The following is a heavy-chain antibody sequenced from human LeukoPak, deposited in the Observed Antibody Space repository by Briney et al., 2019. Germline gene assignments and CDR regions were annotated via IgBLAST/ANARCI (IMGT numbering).Heavy chain of an antibody. Sequence: PGRSLRLSCAASGFTFSSYAMHWVRQAPGKGLEWVAVISYDGSNKYYADSVKGRFTISRDNSKNTLYLQMNSLRAEDTAVYYCAMDSSIAARGTTRTSNYFDYWGQGTLVTVSS. V-gene: IGHV3-30-3*01. CDR3: AMDSSIAARGTTRTSNYFDY. J-gene: IGHJ4*02. D-gene: IGHD6-6*01. CDR2: ISYDGSNK. CDR1: GFTFSSYA.